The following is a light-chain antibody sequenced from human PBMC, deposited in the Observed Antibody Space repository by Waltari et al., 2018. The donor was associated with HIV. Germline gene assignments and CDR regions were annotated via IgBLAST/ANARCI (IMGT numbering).Light chain of an antibody. J-gene: IGLJ3*02. V-gene: IGLV10-54*01. Sequence: AGLTQPPSVSKDLGQNVTPTCTGNDKNIGHEGVGWLLRHPGHPPEVLSYGGGARPPGASPRYSVSTSGNKAPLTIPGLRVEDEGIYNCSAWDSSLSAWVFGGGTRLTVL. CDR3: SAWDSSLSAWV. CDR1: DKNIGHEG. CDR2: GGG.